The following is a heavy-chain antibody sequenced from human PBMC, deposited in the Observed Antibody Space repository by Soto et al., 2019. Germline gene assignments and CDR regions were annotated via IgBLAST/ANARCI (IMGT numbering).Heavy chain of an antibody. CDR2: ISYDGSNK. J-gene: IGHJ6*02. D-gene: IGHD3-16*01. CDR3: ARDNTLGGRIVRKYYYYYYGMDV. Sequence: GGPLRLSCAASGFTFSSYAMHWVRQAPGKGLEWVAVISYDGSNKYYADSVKGRFTISRDNSKNTLYLQMNSLRAEDTVVYYCARDNTLGGRIVRKYYYYYYGMDVWGQGTTVTVSS. CDR1: GFTFSSYA. V-gene: IGHV3-30-3*01.